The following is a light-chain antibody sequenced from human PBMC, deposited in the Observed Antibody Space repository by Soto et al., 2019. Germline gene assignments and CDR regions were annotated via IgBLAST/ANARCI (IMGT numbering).Light chain of an antibody. CDR2: HVS. CDR1: SSDVGGYNY. CDR3: SSYTSTRTYV. Sequence: QSVLTQPASVSGSPGQSIAISCTGTSSDVGGYNYVSWYQQYPGKAPKLVIYHVSNRPSGVSNRFSGSKSGNSASLTTSGLQAEDEADYYCSSYTSTRTYVFGTGTKVTVL. J-gene: IGLJ1*01. V-gene: IGLV2-14*01.